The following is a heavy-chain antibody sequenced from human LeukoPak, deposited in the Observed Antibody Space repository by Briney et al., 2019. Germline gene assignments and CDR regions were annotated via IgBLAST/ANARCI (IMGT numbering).Heavy chain of an antibody. CDR1: GGSISYYY. V-gene: IGHV4-59*08. CDR2: VYYSGTT. J-gene: IGHJ4*02. D-gene: IGHD3-10*01. CDR3: ARGWFGEWTFDS. Sequence: SETLSLTCTVSGGSISYYYWSWIRQSPGKGLEWIGYVYYSGTTNYNPSLKSRVTISVDTSKNQFSLKVSSVTAADTAVYYCARGWFGEWTFDSWGQGTLVTVSS.